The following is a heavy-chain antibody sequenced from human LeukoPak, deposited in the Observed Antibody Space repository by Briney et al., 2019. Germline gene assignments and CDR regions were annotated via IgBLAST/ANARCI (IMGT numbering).Heavy chain of an antibody. V-gene: IGHV3-23*01. J-gene: IGHJ3*02. D-gene: IGHD2-15*01. CDR3: AKRYCSGGTCYNAFDI. CDR1: GFTFSSYT. CDR2: ISGSGSST. Sequence: GGSLRLSCAASGFTFSSYTMTWLRQAPGKGLEWVSSISGSGSSTYYADSVKGRFTISRDNSKNTLSLQMNNLGAEDTAVYYCAKRYCSGGTCYNAFDIWGQGTMVTVSS.